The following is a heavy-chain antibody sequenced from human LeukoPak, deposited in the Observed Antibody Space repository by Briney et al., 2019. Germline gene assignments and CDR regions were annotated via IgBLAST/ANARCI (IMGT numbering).Heavy chain of an antibody. CDR2: INPSGGST. J-gene: IGHJ4*02. Sequence: ASVKVSCKASGYTFTSYYMHWVRQAPGQGLEWMGIINPSGGSTSYAQKLQGRVTMTRDTSTSTVYMELSSLRSEDTAVYYCARNPEVYDSSGYPRYFDYWGQGTLVTVSS. CDR3: ARNPEVYDSSGYPRYFDY. CDR1: GYTFTSYY. D-gene: IGHD3-22*01. V-gene: IGHV1-46*03.